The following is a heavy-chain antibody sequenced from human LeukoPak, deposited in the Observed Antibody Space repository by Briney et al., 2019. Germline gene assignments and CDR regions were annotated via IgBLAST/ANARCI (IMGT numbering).Heavy chain of an antibody. J-gene: IGHJ6*03. V-gene: IGHV3-21*01. CDR2: ISSSSSYI. CDR3: AREPNIYLSYYMDV. D-gene: IGHD2/OR15-2a*01. CDR1: GFTFSSYS. Sequence: GGSLRLSCAASGFTFSSYSMNWVRQAPGKGLEWVSSISSSSSYIYYADSVKGRFTISRDNAKNSLYLQMNSLRAEDTAVYYCAREPNIYLSYYMDVWGKGTTVTISS.